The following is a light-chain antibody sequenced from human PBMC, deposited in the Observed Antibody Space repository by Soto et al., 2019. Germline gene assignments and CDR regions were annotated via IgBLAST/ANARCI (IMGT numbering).Light chain of an antibody. CDR3: CSYTTSSTPVV. CDR1: SSDVGGYNY. V-gene: IGLV2-14*01. J-gene: IGLJ2*01. Sequence: QSALTQPASVSGSPGQSITISCTGTSSDVGGYNYVSWYQQHPGKGPKLMIYEVSNRPSGVSNRFSCSKSGNTASLTISGLQAEDEADYYCCSYTTSSTPVVFGGGTKLTVL. CDR2: EVS.